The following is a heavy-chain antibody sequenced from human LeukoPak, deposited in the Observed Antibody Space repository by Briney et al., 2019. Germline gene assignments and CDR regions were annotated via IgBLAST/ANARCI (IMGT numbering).Heavy chain of an antibody. J-gene: IGHJ4*02. Sequence: TSETLSLTCTVSGGSISSGSYYWSWIRQPAGKGLEWIGRIYTSGSTNCNPSLKSRVTISVDTSKNQFSLKLSSVTAADTAVYYCARENYYDSSGPYWGQGTLVTVSS. D-gene: IGHD3-22*01. V-gene: IGHV4-61*02. CDR2: IYTSGST. CDR1: GGSISSGSYY. CDR3: ARENYYDSSGPY.